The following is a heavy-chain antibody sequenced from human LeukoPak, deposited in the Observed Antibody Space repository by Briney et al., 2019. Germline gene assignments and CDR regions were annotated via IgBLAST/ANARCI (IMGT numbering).Heavy chain of an antibody. Sequence: ASVKVSCKASGYTFTSYYMHWVRQAPGQGLEWMGIINPSGGSTSYAQKFQGRVTMTRDTSTSTVYMDLSSLRPEDTAVYYCARAPAYCSGGSCYSGDYWGQGTLVTVSS. CDR1: GYTFTSYY. D-gene: IGHD2-15*01. V-gene: IGHV1-46*01. J-gene: IGHJ4*02. CDR2: INPSGGST. CDR3: ARAPAYCSGGSCYSGDY.